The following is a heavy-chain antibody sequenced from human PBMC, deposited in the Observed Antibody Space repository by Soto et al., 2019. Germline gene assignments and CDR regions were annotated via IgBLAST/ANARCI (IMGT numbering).Heavy chain of an antibody. V-gene: IGHV5-51*01. J-gene: IGHJ3*02. Sequence: GESLKISCNVSGYSFTNYWIGWVRQMPGKGLEWMGIIYPDDSDTRYSPSFQGQVTISADKSFSTAYLQWSSLKASDTAMYYCARQLATIVRGVLMCPGDGFDIWGQGTMVTVSS. CDR2: IYPDDSDT. CDR1: GYSFTNYW. D-gene: IGHD3-10*01. CDR3: ARQLATIVRGVLMCPGDGFDI.